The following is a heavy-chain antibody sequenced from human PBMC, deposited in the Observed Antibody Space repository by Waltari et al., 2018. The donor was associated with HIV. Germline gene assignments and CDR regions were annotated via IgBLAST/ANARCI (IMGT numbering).Heavy chain of an antibody. J-gene: IGHJ3*01. D-gene: IGHD1-26*01. CDR2: INMYTGEK. CDR3: ARGMWVDGIENGGFEF. V-gene: IGHV1-2*02. Sequence: QVRLEQSGAEMKKPGASVKVFCKASGYVFSAHLLPWVPQAPGLPPEWMERINMYTGEKKIIDKRHGRLSMNRDLARATGFMELRGLTPDDTATYFCARGMWVDGIENGGFEFWGQGTTVIVS. CDR1: GYVFSAHL.